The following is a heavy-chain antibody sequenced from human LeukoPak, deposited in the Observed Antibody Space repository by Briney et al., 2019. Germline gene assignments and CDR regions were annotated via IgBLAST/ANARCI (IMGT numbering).Heavy chain of an antibody. CDR2: MNPNSGNT. D-gene: IGHD6-19*01. J-gene: IGHJ4*02. CDR1: GYTFTSCD. Sequence: GASVKVSCKASGYTFTSCDINWVRQATGQGLEWMGWMNPNSGNTVYGQSFQGRITMTRDISIGTAYMELSNLTSEDTAIYYCTRGSSGRRDNWGQGTLVTVSA. V-gene: IGHV1-8*01. CDR3: TRGSSGRRDN.